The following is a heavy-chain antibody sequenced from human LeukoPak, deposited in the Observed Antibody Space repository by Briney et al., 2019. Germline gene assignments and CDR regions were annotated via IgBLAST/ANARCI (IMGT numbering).Heavy chain of an antibody. Sequence: SGTLSLTCAVSGGSISSSNWWSWVRQPPGKGLEWIGEIYHSGSTNYNPSLKSRVTISVDTSKNQFSLKLSSVTAADTAVYYCARRVDSSGYPFDYWGQGTLVTVSS. V-gene: IGHV4-4*02. CDR1: GGSISSSNW. J-gene: IGHJ4*02. CDR3: ARRVDSSGYPFDY. D-gene: IGHD3-22*01. CDR2: IYHSGST.